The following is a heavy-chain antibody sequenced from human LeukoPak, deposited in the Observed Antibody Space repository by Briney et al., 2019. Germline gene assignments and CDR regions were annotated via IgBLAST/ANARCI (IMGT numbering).Heavy chain of an antibody. CDR3: TTDLSGDPYYGMDV. Sequence: GGSLRLSCAASGFTFSNAWMSWVRQAPGKGLEWVGRIKSKTDGGTTDYAAPVKGRFTISRDDSKNTLYLQMNSLKTEDTAVYYCTTDLSGDPYYGMDVWGQGTTVTVSS. V-gene: IGHV3-15*01. CDR2: IKSKTDGGTT. J-gene: IGHJ6*02. CDR1: GFTFSNAW. D-gene: IGHD4-17*01.